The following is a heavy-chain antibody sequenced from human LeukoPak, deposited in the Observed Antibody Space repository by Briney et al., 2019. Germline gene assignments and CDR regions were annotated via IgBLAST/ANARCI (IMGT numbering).Heavy chain of an antibody. J-gene: IGHJ4*02. CDR3: ARGNYDFWSGYPTSTHYFDY. V-gene: IGHV1-2*02. CDR2: LNPHSDDT. CDR1: GYTFTGHY. D-gene: IGHD3-3*01. Sequence: GASVKVSCKASGYTFTGHYIHWVRQAPGQGLEWMGWLNPHSDDTNYAQKFQARVTMTRDTSISTAYMELSRLTSDDTAVYYCARGNYDFWSGYPTSTHYFDYWGQGTLVTVSS.